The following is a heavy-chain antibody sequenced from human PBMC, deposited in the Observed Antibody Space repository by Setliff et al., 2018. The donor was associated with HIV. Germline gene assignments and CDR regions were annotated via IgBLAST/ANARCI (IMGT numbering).Heavy chain of an antibody. J-gene: IGHJ6*03. V-gene: IGHV3-23*01. CDR3: AKDLGNYYYMDV. Sequence: GGSLRLSCKASGFTFKIYAMSWLRQAPGKGLEWVSAISNSGGSTYYADSVKGRFTISRDNSKKTLYLRLNSLRAEDTAIYYCAKDLGNYYYMDVWGKGTTVTVSS. CDR2: ISNSGGST. D-gene: IGHD3-10*01. CDR1: GFTFKIYA.